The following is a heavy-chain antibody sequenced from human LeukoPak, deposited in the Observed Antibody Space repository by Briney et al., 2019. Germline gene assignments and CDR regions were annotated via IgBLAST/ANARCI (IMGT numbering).Heavy chain of an antibody. CDR2: IHSSGGS. CDR3: ARLGSYHDF. D-gene: IGHD1-26*01. CDR1: GASISNYY. V-gene: IGHV4-4*09. Sequence: SETLPLTCTVSGASISNYYWSWIRQTPEKGLEWMGHIHSSGGSSYYPSLKSRLTLSIDTSRNQLSLKLPSVTAADTAVYFCARLGSYHDFWGQGALVTVSS. J-gene: IGHJ4*02.